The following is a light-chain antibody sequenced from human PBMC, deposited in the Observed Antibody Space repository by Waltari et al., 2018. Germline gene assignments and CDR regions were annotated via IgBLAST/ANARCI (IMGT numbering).Light chain of an antibody. V-gene: IGKV1-39*01. Sequence: DIQLTQSPSSLSASVGDRVTITCRARQSISNYLNWYQKRPGEAPKVLIYAASTLQSGVPSRFSGSGSGADFTLTINSLQPEDFASYYCQQSYSTLVTFGGGTKVEIK. CDR3: QQSYSTLVT. CDR2: AAS. CDR1: QSISNY. J-gene: IGKJ4*01.